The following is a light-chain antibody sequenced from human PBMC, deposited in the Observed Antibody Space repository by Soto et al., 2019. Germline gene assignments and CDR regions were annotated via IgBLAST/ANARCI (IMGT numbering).Light chain of an antibody. V-gene: IGLV2-11*01. CDR3: SSYAGSNTHVV. Sequence: QFALTKPRPVSGSPGQSVTISCTGTSSDVGAYNCVSWYQQYPGKVPKLMIYDVSKRPSGVPDRFSGSKSGNTASLTISGLQAEDEADYSCSSYAGSNTHVVFGGGTKLTVL. CDR1: SSDVGAYNC. J-gene: IGLJ2*01. CDR2: DVS.